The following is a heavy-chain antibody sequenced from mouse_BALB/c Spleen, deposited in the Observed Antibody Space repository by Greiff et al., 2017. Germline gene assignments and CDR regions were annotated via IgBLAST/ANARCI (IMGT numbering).Heavy chain of an antibody. V-gene: IGHV1S81*02. D-gene: IGHD2-1*01. CDR2: INPSNGRT. Sequence: VQLQQPGAELVKPGASVKLSCKASGYTFTSYWMHWVKQRPGPGLEWIGEINPSNGRTNYNEKFKSKATLTVDKSSSTAYMQLSSLTSEDSAVYYCASYGKPCADWGKGTLGTVSA. CDR1: GYTFTSYW. J-gene: IGHJ3*01. CDR3: ASYGKPCAD.